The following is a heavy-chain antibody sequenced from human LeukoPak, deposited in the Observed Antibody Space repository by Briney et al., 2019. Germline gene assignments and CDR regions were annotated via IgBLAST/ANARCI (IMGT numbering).Heavy chain of an antibody. CDR3: AKWGLRPYYDFWSGYYTRLGYFDY. D-gene: IGHD3-3*01. CDR2: ISGSGGST. V-gene: IGHV3-23*01. J-gene: IGHJ4*02. Sequence: GGSLRFSCAASGFTFSSYAMSWVRQAPGKGLEWVSAISGSGGSTYYADSVKGRFTISRDNSKNTLYLQMNSLRAEDTAVYYCAKWGLRPYYDFWSGYYTRLGYFDYWGQGTLVTVSS. CDR1: GFTFSSYA.